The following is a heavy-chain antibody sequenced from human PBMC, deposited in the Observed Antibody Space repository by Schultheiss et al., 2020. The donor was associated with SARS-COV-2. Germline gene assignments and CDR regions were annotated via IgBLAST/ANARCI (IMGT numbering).Heavy chain of an antibody. D-gene: IGHD2-2*01. J-gene: IGHJ6*02. CDR2: IYPGDSDT. CDR1: GYSFTSYW. CDR3: ARLPERYCSSTSCLGSYYYYGMDV. Sequence: GGSLRLSCKGSGYSFTSYWIGWVRQMPGKGLEWMGIIYPGDSDTRYSPSFQGQVTISADKSISTAYLQWSSLKASDTAMYYCARLPERYCSSTSCLGSYYYYGMDVWGQGTTVTVSS. V-gene: IGHV5-51*01.